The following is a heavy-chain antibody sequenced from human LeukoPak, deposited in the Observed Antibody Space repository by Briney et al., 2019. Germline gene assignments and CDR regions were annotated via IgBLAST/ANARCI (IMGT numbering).Heavy chain of an antibody. J-gene: IGHJ4*02. V-gene: IGHV1-2*02. CDR1: GYTFTVYY. D-gene: IGHD6-19*01. Sequence: ASVKVSCTASGYTFTVYYIHWVRQAPGQGLEWMGWINPNSGGTNYAQKFQGRVTMTRDTSISTAYMELNRLTSDDTAVYYCARGQYSSGLGLLDYWGQGTLVTVSS. CDR2: INPNSGGT. CDR3: ARGQYSSGLGLLDY.